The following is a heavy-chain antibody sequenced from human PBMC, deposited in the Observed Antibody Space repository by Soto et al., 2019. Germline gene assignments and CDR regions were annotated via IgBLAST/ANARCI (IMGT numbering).Heavy chain of an antibody. V-gene: IGHV1-3*01. CDR2: INAGNGNT. D-gene: IGHD3-3*01. CDR1: GYTFTSYA. J-gene: IGHJ4*02. CDR3: ARDYDFWSGYYAAKNPSDY. Sequence: ASVKVSCKASGYTFTSYAMHWVRQAPGQRLEWMGWINAGNGNTKYSQKFQGRVTITRDTSASTAYMELSSLRSEDTAVYYCARDYDFWSGYYAAKNPSDYWGQGTLVTVSS.